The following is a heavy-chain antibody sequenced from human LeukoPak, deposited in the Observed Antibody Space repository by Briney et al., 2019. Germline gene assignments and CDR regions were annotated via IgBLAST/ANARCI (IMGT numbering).Heavy chain of an antibody. CDR3: ARDVRSSSWYGYYYYYYMDV. J-gene: IGHJ6*03. D-gene: IGHD6-13*01. CDR2: INHSGST. Sequence: SETLSLTCAVYGRSFSGYYWSWIRQPPGKGREWIGGINHSGSTNNNPSLKSRVTISVDTSKNQFSLKLSSVTAADTAVYYCARDVRSSSWYGYYYYYYMDVWGKGTTVTVSS. V-gene: IGHV4-34*01. CDR1: GRSFSGYY.